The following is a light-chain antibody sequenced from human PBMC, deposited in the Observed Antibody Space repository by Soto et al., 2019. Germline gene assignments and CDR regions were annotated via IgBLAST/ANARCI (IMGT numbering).Light chain of an antibody. J-gene: IGKJ5*01. CDR3: QQRSDWFT. Sequence: EIVLTQSPGTLSLSPGQRATLSCRASQGVTSSFLAWYRHQPGQPPRLLIYDASKRATGIPARFSGSGSGTDFTLTISSLEPEDFGLYYCQQRSDWFTFGQGTRLEIK. V-gene: IGKV3-11*01. CDR1: QGVTSSF. CDR2: DAS.